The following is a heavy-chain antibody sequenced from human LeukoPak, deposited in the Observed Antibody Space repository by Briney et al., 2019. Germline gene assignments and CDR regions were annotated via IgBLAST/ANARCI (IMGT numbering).Heavy chain of an antibody. CDR3: ARIAYCGGDCYTTYFDY. V-gene: IGHV1-2*04. CDR1: GYTFTGYY. Sequence: VASVKVSCKASGYTFTGYYMHWVRQAPGQGLEWMGWINPNSGGTNYAQKFQGWVTMTRDTSISTAYMELRNLRSDDTAVYYCARIAYCGGDCYTTYFDYWGQGTLVTVSS. D-gene: IGHD2-21*01. CDR2: INPNSGGT. J-gene: IGHJ4*02.